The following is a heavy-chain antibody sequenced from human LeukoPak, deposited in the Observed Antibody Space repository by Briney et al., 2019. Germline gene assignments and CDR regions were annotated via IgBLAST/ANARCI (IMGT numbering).Heavy chain of an antibody. Sequence: GESLKISCKGSGYSFTNYRIAWVRQMPGKGLEWMGLIYPGDSDTKYSPSFQGQVSISADKSISTAYLQCSSLKASDSAMYFCARVDKYAAGLYYFDYWGQGTLVTVSS. D-gene: IGHD2-2*01. CDR3: ARVDKYAAGLYYFDY. CDR1: GYSFTNYR. J-gene: IGHJ4*02. V-gene: IGHV5-51*01. CDR2: IYPGDSDT.